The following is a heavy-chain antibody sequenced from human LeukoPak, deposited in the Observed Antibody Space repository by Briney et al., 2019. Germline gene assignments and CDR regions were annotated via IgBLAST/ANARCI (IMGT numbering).Heavy chain of an antibody. CDR1: GFTFSSYG. CDR3: ASSRYSSGWYWFDP. J-gene: IGHJ5*02. D-gene: IGHD6-19*01. V-gene: IGHV3-30*03. Sequence: PGGSLRLSCAASGFTFSSYGMHWVRQAPGKGLEWVAVISYDGSNKYYADSVKGRFAISRDNSKNTLYLQMKSLRAEDTAVYYCASSRYSSGWYWFDPWGQGTLVTVSS. CDR2: ISYDGSNK.